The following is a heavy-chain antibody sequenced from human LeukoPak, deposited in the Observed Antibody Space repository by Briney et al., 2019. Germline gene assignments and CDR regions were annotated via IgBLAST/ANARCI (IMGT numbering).Heavy chain of an antibody. CDR2: INPNSGGT. CDR3: ARGGPYCSSTSCYANWFDP. CDR1: GYTFTGYY. Sequence: ASVKVSCKASGYTFTGYYMHWVRQAPGQGLEWMGWINPNSGGTNYAQKFQGRVTMTRDTSISTAYMELSRLRSDDTAVYCCARGGPYCSSTSCYANWFDPWGQGTLVTVSS. D-gene: IGHD2-2*01. J-gene: IGHJ5*02. V-gene: IGHV1-2*02.